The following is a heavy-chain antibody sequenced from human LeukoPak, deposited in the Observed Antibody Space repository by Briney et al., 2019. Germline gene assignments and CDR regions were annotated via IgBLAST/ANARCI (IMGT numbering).Heavy chain of an antibody. CDR2: IYSGGST. CDR1: GFTVSSNY. CDR3: ARGSYDILTGYGSLDY. V-gene: IGHV3-53*01. D-gene: IGHD3-9*01. J-gene: IGHJ4*02. Sequence: SGGSLRLSCAASGFTVSSNYMSWVRQAPGKGLEWVSVIYSGGSTYYADSAKGRFTISRDNSKNTLYLQMNSLRAEDTAVYYCARGSYDILTGYGSLDYWGQGTLVTVSS.